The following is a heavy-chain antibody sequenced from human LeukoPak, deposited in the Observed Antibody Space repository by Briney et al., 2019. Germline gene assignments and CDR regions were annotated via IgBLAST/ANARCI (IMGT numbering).Heavy chain of an antibody. CDR2: ITGSGRTT. Sequence: GGSLRLSCAASGLTFNNYAMSWVRQAPGKGLEWVLGITGSGRTTYYADSVKGRFTISRDNSKNSLYLQINSLRAEDTAVYYCAKGLLITILGSLDYWGQGTLVTVSS. V-gene: IGHV3-23*01. D-gene: IGHD3-3*01. CDR1: GLTFNNYA. J-gene: IGHJ4*02. CDR3: AKGLLITILGSLDY.